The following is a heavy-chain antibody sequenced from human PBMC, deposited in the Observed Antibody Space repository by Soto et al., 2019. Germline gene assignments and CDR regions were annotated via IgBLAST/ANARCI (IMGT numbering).Heavy chain of an antibody. V-gene: IGHV1-58*01. CDR2: IVVGSGNT. Sequence: GASVKVSCKASGFTFTSSAVQWVRQARGQRLEWIGWIVVGSGNTNYAQKFQERVTITRDMSTSTAYMELSSLRSEDTAVYYCAADPTVYQWLVLPSDYYYGMDVWGQGTTVTV. CDR1: GFTFTSSA. D-gene: IGHD6-19*01. J-gene: IGHJ6*02. CDR3: AADPTVYQWLVLPSDYYYGMDV.